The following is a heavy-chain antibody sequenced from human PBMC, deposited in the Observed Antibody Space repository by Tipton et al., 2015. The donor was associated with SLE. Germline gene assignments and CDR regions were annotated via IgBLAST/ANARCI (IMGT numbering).Heavy chain of an antibody. CDR3: ARDVRFPFDAFDL. J-gene: IGHJ3*01. CDR2: IRYDGHNE. Sequence: SLRLSCAASGFIFSNYGMHWVRQAPGKGLEWVAMIRYDGHNEYYADSVTGRFTISRDNSRNTVHLQMNSLSAEDTAMYYCARDVRFPFDAFDLWGPGTMVTVSS. D-gene: IGHD2-21*01. V-gene: IGHV3-30*19. CDR1: GFIFSNYG.